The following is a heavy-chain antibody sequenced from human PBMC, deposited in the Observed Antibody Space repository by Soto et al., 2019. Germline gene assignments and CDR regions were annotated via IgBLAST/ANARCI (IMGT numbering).Heavy chain of an antibody. CDR3: ARARKATYITGGFDS. D-gene: IGHD3-3*01. CDR2: SSYGGIT. Sequence: PSETLSLTCIVSGGSISDYYWIWIRQSPEKGLEYIAYSSYGGITNLNGALNGRVTMSIDTSKNQFSLKATSLTAADTAVYYCARARKATYITGGFDSWGQGTLVTVSS. J-gene: IGHJ4*02. CDR1: GGSISDYY. V-gene: IGHV4-59*01.